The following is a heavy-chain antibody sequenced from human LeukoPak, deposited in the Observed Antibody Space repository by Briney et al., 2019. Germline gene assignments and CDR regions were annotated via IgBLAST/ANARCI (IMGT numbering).Heavy chain of an antibody. V-gene: IGHV4-30-4*07. J-gene: IGHJ3*02. CDR2: IHDSGST. D-gene: IGHD3-22*01. CDR3: ATDSWSRDAFDI. CDR1: GDSISSGGYS. Sequence: SETLSLTCAVSGDSISSGGYSWSWIRQTPGKGLEWIAYIHDSGSTYNNPSLKSRLSISIDTSKNQFSLKLNSVTAADTAVYYCATDSWSRDAFDIWGQGTMVTVSS.